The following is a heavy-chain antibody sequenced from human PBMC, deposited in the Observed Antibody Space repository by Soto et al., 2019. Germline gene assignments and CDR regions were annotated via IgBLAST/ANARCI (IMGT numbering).Heavy chain of an antibody. Sequence: GGSLRLSCAASGFTFSSYWMHWVRQAPGKGLVWVSRINSDGSSTSYADSVKGRFTISRDNAKNTLYLQMNSLRAEDTAVYYCARVGSIAVAGSFDYWGQGTLVTVSS. J-gene: IGHJ4*02. CDR3: ARVGSIAVAGSFDY. CDR1: GFTFSSYW. V-gene: IGHV3-74*01. D-gene: IGHD6-19*01. CDR2: INSDGSST.